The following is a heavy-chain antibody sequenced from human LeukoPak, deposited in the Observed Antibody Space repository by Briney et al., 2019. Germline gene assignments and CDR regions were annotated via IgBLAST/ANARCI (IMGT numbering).Heavy chain of an antibody. D-gene: IGHD7-27*01. J-gene: IGHJ3*02. CDR2: INLNSGGT. V-gene: IGHV1-2*02. CDR3: ARHGPNWGDAFDI. Sequence: GASVKVSCKASGYSFTDYFIHWVRQAPGQGLEWTGWINLNSGGTNYAQKFQARVTMTSDTSISTVYMELSSLRSDDTAVYYCARHGPNWGDAFDIWGQGTMVTVSS. CDR1: GYSFTDYF.